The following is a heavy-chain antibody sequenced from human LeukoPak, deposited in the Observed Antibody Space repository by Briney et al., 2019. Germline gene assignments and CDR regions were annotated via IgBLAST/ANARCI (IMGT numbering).Heavy chain of an antibody. V-gene: IGHV4-30-2*01. CDR3: ARVGARHYDSSGYYYFDY. CDR2: IYHSGST. D-gene: IGHD3-22*01. J-gene: IGHJ4*02. CDR1: GGSISSGSYY. Sequence: SETLSLTCTVSGGSISSGSYYWSWIRQPPGKGLEWIGYIYHSGSTYYNPSLKSRVTISVDRSKNQFSLKLSSVTAADTAVYYCARVGARHYDSSGYYYFDYWGQGTLVTVSS.